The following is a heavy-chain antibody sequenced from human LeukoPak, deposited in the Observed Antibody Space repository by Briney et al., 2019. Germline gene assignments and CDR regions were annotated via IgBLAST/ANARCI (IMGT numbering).Heavy chain of an antibody. J-gene: IGHJ6*03. D-gene: IGHD2-15*01. CDR1: GGSISSGSYY. Sequence: SETLSLTCTVSGGSISSGSYYWSWIRQPAGKGLEWIGRIYTSGSTNYNPSLKSRVTMSVDTSKNQFSLKLSSVTAADTAVYYCARDIRKVVASYYYYYYYMDVWGKGTTVTISS. CDR2: IYTSGST. CDR3: ARDIRKVVASYYYYYYYMDV. V-gene: IGHV4-61*02.